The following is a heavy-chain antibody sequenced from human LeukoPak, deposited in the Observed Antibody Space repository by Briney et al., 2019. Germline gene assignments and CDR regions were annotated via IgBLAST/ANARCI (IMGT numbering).Heavy chain of an antibody. CDR2: ISGSGGST. CDR1: GFTFSSYA. J-gene: IGHJ4*02. V-gene: IGHV3-23*01. D-gene: IGHD3-22*01. Sequence: GGSLRFSCAASGFTFSSYAMSWVRQAPGKGLEWVSAISGSGGSTYYADSVKGRFTISRDNSKNTLYLQMNSLRAEDTAVYYCAKWVTPTYYYDSSGYYYWDYWGQGTLVTVSS. CDR3: AKWVTPTYYYDSSGYYYWDY.